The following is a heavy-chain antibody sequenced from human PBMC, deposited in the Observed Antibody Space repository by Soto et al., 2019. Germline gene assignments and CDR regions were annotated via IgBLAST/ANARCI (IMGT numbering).Heavy chain of an antibody. J-gene: IGHJ5*02. CDR1: GGSISSYY. CDR2: IYYSGST. Sequence: QVQLQESGPGLVKPSETLSLTCTVSGGSISSYYWSWIRQPPGKGLEWIGYIYYSGSTIYNPALKRRATISVDTYTNQSSLKLSSVTAADTAVYYCARSDGRSWGQGTLVTVSS. CDR3: ARSDGRS. V-gene: IGHV4-59*01.